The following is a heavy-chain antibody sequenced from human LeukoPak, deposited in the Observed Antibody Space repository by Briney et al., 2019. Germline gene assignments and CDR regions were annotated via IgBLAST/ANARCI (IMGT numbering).Heavy chain of an antibody. V-gene: IGHV4-30-2*01. D-gene: IGHD3-10*01. CDR3: ARTRITMVRGVYRFDP. CDR2: IYHSGST. J-gene: IGHJ5*02. CDR1: GGSISSGSYS. Sequence: SETVSLTCAVSGGSISSGSYSWSWIRQPPGKGLECIGYIYHSGSTHYNPSLKSRVTISVDRSKNQFSLKLSSVTAADTAVYYCARTRITMVRGVYRFDPWGQGTLVTVSS.